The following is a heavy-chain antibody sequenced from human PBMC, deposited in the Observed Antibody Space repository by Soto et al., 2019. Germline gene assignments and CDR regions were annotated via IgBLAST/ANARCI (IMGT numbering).Heavy chain of an antibody. CDR2: IYSGGTT. CDR3: ARGGSGSDSDYYRMDV. Sequence: EVQLVESGGGLVQPGGSLRLSCAGSALTASKNYMSWVRQPPGKGLEWVSVIYSGGTTYYADSVKDRFSISRDNSKSTVDVEMDSVRAGDTAVYSCARGGSGSDSDYYRMDVWGQGTTVTVSS. V-gene: IGHV3-66*01. CDR1: ALTASKNY. D-gene: IGHD3-10*01. J-gene: IGHJ6*02.